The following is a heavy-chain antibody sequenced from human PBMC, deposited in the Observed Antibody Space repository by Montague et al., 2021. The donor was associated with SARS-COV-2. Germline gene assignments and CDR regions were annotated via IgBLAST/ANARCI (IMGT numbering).Heavy chain of an antibody. V-gene: IGHV6-1*01. CDR2: TYYRSKWYN. D-gene: IGHD1-1*01. Sequence: CAISGDSVSSNSATWNWVRQSPSRGLEWLGRTYYRSKWYNDYAVSVRGRVTINPDTSKNQFSLQLNSVTSEDTAIYYCTSGREGNYNVMDVWGRGTTVTVSS. CDR1: GDSVSSNSAT. CDR3: TSGREGNYNVMDV. J-gene: IGHJ6*02.